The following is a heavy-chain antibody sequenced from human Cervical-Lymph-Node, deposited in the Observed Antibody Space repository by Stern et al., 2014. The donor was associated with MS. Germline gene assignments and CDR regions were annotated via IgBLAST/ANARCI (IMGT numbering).Heavy chain of an antibody. J-gene: IGHJ4*02. CDR2: INGYKGNT. CDR3: ARESHNPFDY. CDR1: GYTFTSYG. V-gene: IGHV1-18*01. Sequence: QVQLMQSGAEVKKPGASVKVSCKASGYTFTSYGISWGRQAPGQCLEWMGWINGYKGNTNNAQKLKARVTITTNTSTSTVDMELGSLRSDDTAVYYCARESHNPFDYWGQGTLVTVSS.